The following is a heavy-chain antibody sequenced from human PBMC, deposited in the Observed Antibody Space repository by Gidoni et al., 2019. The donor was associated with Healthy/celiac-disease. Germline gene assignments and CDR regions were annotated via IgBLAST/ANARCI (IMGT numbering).Heavy chain of an antibody. CDR1: GYTLTELS. J-gene: IGHJ3*02. CDR3: ATVTYYYDSSDPPRDI. CDR2: FDPEDGET. V-gene: IGHV1-24*01. D-gene: IGHD3-22*01. Sequence: QVQLVQSGAEVKKPGASVKVSCKVSGYTLTELSMHWVRQAPGKGLEWLGGFDPEDGETIYAQKFQGRVTMTEDTSTDTANMELSSLRSEDTAVYYCATVTYYYDSSDPPRDIWGQGTMVTVSS.